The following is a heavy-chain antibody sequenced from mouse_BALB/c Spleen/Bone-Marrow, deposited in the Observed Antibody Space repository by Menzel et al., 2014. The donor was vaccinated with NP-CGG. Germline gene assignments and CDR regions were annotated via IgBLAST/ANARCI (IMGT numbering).Heavy chain of an antibody. D-gene: IGHD1-2*01. CDR3: ARYKGFHWGMDY. J-gene: IGHJ4*01. CDR2: ISYSGST. CDR1: GDSITSGY. Sequence: EVMLVESGPSLVKPSQPLSLTCSVTGDSITSGYWNWIRKFPGNKLEYMGYISYSGSTYYNPSLKSRISITRDTSKNQYYLQLISVTTEDTASFYCARYKGFHWGMDYWGQGTSVTVSS. V-gene: IGHV3-8*02.